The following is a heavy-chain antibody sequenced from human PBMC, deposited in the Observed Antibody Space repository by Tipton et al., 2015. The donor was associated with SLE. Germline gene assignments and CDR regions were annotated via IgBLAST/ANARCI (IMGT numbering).Heavy chain of an antibody. Sequence: TLSLTCTVSGGSIGSRSHYWGWIRQIPGKGLEWIGSIYYCGRTYYNPSLKSRVTVSVDTSKNQFSLNLKSVTAADTAVYYCARQGAAVTMSGWFDPWGQGTLVTVSS. CDR2: IYYCGRT. V-gene: IGHV4-39*01. CDR1: GGSIGSRSHY. D-gene: IGHD4-17*01. J-gene: IGHJ5*02. CDR3: ARQGAAVTMSGWFDP.